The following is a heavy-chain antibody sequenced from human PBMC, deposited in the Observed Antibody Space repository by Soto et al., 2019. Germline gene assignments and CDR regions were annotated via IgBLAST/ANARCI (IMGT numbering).Heavy chain of an antibody. D-gene: IGHD3-22*01. CDR3: AKVDYSDSSGYYRGQIDF. CDR2: IGGSSNIA. Sequence: EVQLLESGGGLVQPGGSLRLSCATSGFPFSPNAMTWVRQAPGKGLEWVTSIGGSSNIAYYADSVKGRFTISRDNSKNTLFLQMNGLRAEDTATYFCAKVDYSDSSGYYRGQIDFWGQGTLVTVSS. V-gene: IGHV3-23*01. CDR1: GFPFSPNA. J-gene: IGHJ4*02.